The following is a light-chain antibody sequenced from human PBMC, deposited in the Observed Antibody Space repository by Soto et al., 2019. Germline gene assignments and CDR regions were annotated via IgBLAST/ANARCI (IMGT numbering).Light chain of an antibody. CDR1: QSVSSN. CDR3: QQFNSWPLT. CDR2: GAS. V-gene: IGKV3-15*01. J-gene: IGKJ4*01. Sequence: EIVMTQSPAILSVSPGERATLSCRASQSVSSNLAWYQQKAGQAPRLLIYGASTRATGVPARFSGTGSGTEFTLTISSLQSEDLTVYYCQQFNSWPLTSGGGTKVEIK.